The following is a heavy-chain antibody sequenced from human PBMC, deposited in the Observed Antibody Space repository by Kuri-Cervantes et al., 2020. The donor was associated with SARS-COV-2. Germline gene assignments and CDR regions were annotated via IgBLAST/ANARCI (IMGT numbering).Heavy chain of an antibody. Sequence: GESLKISCAASGFTFSNYWISWVRQAPGKGLEWVGRIKSKTDGGTTDYAAPVKGRFTISRDDSKNTLYLQMNSLETEDTAVYYCTTEGRGLLRGNYFDYWGQGTLVTVSS. V-gene: IGHV3-15*01. CDR3: TTEGRGLLRGNYFDY. D-gene: IGHD3-22*01. J-gene: IGHJ4*02. CDR2: IKSKTDGGTT. CDR1: GFTFSNYW.